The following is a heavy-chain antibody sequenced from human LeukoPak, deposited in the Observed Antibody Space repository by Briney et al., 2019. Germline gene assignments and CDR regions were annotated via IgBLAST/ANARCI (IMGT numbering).Heavy chain of an antibody. CDR3: ARESSRIAIGTLDF. J-gene: IGHJ4*02. CDR2: LQNDGSEK. Sequence: GGSLRLSCAPSGFSLSTSGMQGVRQAPDRGVEGVGFLQNDGSEKYFADAVKGRFTISRDNSKNTLYLQMNSLRAEDTAVYYCARESSRIAIGTLDFWGQGTLVTVSS. CDR1: GFSLSTSG. D-gene: IGHD6-13*01. V-gene: IGHV3-30*02.